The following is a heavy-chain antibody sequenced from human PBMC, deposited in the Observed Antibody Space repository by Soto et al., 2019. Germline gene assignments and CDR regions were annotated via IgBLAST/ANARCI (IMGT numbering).Heavy chain of an antibody. V-gene: IGHV1-58*01. D-gene: IGHD5-18*01. Sequence: QMKLVQSGPEVKKPGTSVKVSCKASGFTFTSSAVQWVRQARGQRLEWIGWIVVGSGNTNYAQKFQERVTSTSDMSTSTAYMELSSLSSEDTAVYYCAASQSLDGWLPIDYWGQGTLVTVSS. J-gene: IGHJ4*02. CDR1: GFTFTSSA. CDR3: AASQSLDGWLPIDY. CDR2: IVVGSGNT.